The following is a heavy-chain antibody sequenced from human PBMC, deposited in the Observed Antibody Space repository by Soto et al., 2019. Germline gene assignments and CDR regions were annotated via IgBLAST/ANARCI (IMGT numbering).Heavy chain of an antibody. CDR2: IKQDGSEK. D-gene: IGHD3-10*01. J-gene: IGHJ4*02. CDR1: GFTFSSYW. V-gene: IGHV3-7*05. CDR3: AKESRYYYVSGSYLSLDY. Sequence: HPGGSLRLSCAASGFTFSSYWMSWVRQAPGKGLEWVANIKQDGSEKYYVDSVKGRFTISRDNSKNSLYLQMNSLRAEDTAVYYCAKESRYYYVSGSYLSLDYWGQGTLVTVS.